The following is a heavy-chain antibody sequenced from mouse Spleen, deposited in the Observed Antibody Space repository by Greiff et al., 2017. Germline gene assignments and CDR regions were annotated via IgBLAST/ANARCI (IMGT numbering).Heavy chain of an antibody. Sequence: DVHLVESGGGLVKPGGSLKLSCAASGFTFSSYAMSWVRQTPEKRLEWVATISDGGSYTYYPDNVKGRFTISRDNAKNNLYLQMSHLKSEDTAMYYCARAQFITTVVDYFDYWGQGTTLTVSS. D-gene: IGHD1-1*01. CDR3: ARAQFITTVVDYFDY. V-gene: IGHV5-4*01. J-gene: IGHJ2*01. CDR2: ISDGGSYT. CDR1: GFTFSSYA.